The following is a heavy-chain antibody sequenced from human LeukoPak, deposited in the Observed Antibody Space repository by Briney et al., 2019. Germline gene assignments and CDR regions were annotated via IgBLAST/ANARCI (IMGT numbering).Heavy chain of an antibody. Sequence: GGSLRLSCAASGFTFSSYAMSWVRQAPGKGLEWVSTIGGSDGSTFLADSVKGRFTISRDNSRNTLYLQMNSLGADDTAVYYCAPDPDDGDYGGNYWGQGNLVTVSS. CDR3: APDPDDGDYGGNY. CDR2: IGGSDGST. CDR1: GFTFSSYA. J-gene: IGHJ4*02. D-gene: IGHD4-17*01. V-gene: IGHV3-23*01.